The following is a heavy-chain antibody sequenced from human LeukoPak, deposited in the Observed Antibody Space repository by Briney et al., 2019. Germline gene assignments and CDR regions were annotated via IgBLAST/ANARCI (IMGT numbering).Heavy chain of an antibody. CDR2: IYSGGST. J-gene: IGHJ4*02. CDR3: ARGPYSGSYGGFDY. Sequence: GGSLRLSCAASGFTVSSNYMSWVRQAPGKGLEWVSVIYSGGSTYYADSVKGRFTISRDNSKNTLYLQMNSLRAEDTAVYYCARGPYSGSYGGFDYWGQGTLVTVSS. V-gene: IGHV3-53*01. CDR1: GFTVSSNY. D-gene: IGHD1-26*01.